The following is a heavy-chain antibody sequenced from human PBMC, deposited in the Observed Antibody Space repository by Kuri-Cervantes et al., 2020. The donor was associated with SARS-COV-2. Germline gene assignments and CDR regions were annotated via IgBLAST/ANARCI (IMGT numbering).Heavy chain of an antibody. V-gene: IGHV1-69*05. CDR2: IIPIFGTA. D-gene: IGHD2-2*02. CDR3: ARAFVLGYCSSTSCYTLNFDY. Sequence: SVKVSCKASGYTFTSYGISWVRQAPGQGLEWMGGIIPIFGTANYAQKFQGRVTITTDESTSTAYMELSSLRSEDTAVYYCARAFVLGYCSSTSCYTLNFDYWGQGTLVTVSS. CDR1: GYTFTSYG. J-gene: IGHJ4*02.